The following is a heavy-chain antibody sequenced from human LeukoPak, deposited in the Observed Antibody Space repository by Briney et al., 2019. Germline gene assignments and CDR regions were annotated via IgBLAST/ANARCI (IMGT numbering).Heavy chain of an antibody. CDR1: GGTFSSYA. V-gene: IGHV1-69*06. J-gene: IGHJ4*02. CDR3: ARSGRIAVAGDLDY. Sequence: SVTVSCKASGGTFSSYAISWVRQAPGQGLEWMGGIIPIFGTANYAQKFQGRVTITADKSTSTAYMELSSLRSEDTAVYYCARSGRIAVAGDLDYWGQGTLVTVSS. CDR2: IIPIFGTA. D-gene: IGHD6-19*01.